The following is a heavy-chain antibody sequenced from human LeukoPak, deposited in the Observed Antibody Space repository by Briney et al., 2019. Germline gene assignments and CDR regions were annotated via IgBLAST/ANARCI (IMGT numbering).Heavy chain of an antibody. CDR1: GFTFSSYA. CDR3: AKDLGITMIVVVIGYFQH. Sequence: PGGSLRLSCAASGFTFSSYAMSWVRQAPGKGLEWVSAISGSGGSTYCADSVKGRFTISRGNSKNTLYLQMNSLRAEDTAVYYCAKDLGITMIVVVIGYFQHWGQGTLVTVSS. CDR2: ISGSGGST. D-gene: IGHD3-22*01. J-gene: IGHJ1*01. V-gene: IGHV3-23*01.